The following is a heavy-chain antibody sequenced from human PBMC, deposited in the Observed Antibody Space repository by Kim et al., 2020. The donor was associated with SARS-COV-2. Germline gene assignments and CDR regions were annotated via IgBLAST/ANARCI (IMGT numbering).Heavy chain of an antibody. Sequence: ASVKVSCKASGYTFTSYAMNWVRQAPGQGLEWMGWINTNTGNPTYAQGFTGRFVFSLDTSVSTAYLQISSLKAEDTAVYYCAREGTVLRYFDWLPPYYYYGMDVWGQGTTVTVSS. CDR1: GYTFTSYA. D-gene: IGHD3-9*01. CDR2: INTNTGNP. CDR3: AREGTVLRYFDWLPPYYYYGMDV. V-gene: IGHV7-4-1*02. J-gene: IGHJ6*02.